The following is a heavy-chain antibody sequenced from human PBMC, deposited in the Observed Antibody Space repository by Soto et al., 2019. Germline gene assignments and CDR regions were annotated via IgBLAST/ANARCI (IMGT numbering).Heavy chain of an antibody. CDR1: GYTFTSYG. V-gene: IGHV1-18*04. CDR2: ISAYNGNT. Sequence: ASVKVSCKASGYTFTSYGISWVRQAPGQGLEWMGWISAYNGNTNYAQKLQGRVTMTTDTSTSTAYMELRSLRSDDTAVYYCARAYYYDSSGYYAGNDYWGQGTLVTV. J-gene: IGHJ4*02. D-gene: IGHD3-22*01. CDR3: ARAYYYDSSGYYAGNDY.